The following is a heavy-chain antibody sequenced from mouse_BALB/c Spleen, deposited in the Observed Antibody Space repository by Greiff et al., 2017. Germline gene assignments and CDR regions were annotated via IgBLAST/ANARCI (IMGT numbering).Heavy chain of an antibody. D-gene: IGHD3-3*01. CDR1: GFSLTGYG. J-gene: IGHJ4*01. CDR2: IWGDGST. V-gene: IGHV2-6-7*01. Sequence: QVHVKQSGPGLVAPSQSLSITCTVSGFSLTGYGVNWVRQPPGKGLEWLGMIWGDGSTDYNSALKSRLSISKDNSKSQVFLKMNSLQTDDTARYYCARERWDRAMDYWGQGTSVTVSS. CDR3: ARERWDRAMDY.